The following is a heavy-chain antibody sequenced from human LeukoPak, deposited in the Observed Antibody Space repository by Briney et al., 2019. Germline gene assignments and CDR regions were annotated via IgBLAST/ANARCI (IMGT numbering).Heavy chain of an antibody. J-gene: IGHJ5*02. D-gene: IGHD3-10*01. Sequence: GGSLRRSCAASGFTFSTDWMHWVRQTPGRGLVRVSRINGDGSSTSYADSVRGRFTISRDNAKNTVYLQMNSLRAEDTAVYYCASGRYGSGSPAYNCFDPWGQGTLVTVSS. CDR1: GFTFSTDW. CDR2: INGDGSST. V-gene: IGHV3-74*01. CDR3: ASGRYGSGSPAYNCFDP.